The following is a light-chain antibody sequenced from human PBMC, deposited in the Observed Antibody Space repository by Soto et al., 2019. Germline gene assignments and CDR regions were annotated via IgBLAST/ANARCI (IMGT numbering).Light chain of an antibody. CDR3: QQYGSSGT. CDR1: QSVSNNY. CDR2: GAS. V-gene: IGKV3-20*01. Sequence: IALTQSPGTLSLSPGERATLSCRASQSVSNNYLAWYQQKPGQAPRLLIYGASNRATGIPDRFSGSGSRTDFTLTVSRLEPEDFAVYYCQQYGSSGTSGQGTKVDIK. J-gene: IGKJ1*01.